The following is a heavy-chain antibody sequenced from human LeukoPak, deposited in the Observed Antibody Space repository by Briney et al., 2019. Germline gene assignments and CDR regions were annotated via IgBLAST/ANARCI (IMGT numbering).Heavy chain of an antibody. CDR3: ARGQLGLHYFDF. CDR1: GFTFSSYG. Sequence: GGSLRLSCAASGFTFSSYGMHWVRQAPGQGLEWVAVIWYDGSNKYYADSVKGRFTISRDNSKNTLYLQLNSLRAEDTAVYYCARGQLGLHYFDFWGQGTLVTVSS. CDR2: IWYDGSNK. J-gene: IGHJ4*02. V-gene: IGHV3-33*01. D-gene: IGHD5-18*01.